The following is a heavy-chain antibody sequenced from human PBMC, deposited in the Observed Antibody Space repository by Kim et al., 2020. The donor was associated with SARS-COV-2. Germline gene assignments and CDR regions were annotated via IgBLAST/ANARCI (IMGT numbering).Heavy chain of an antibody. Sequence: GGSLRLSCAASGFIFRNYGMHWVRQAPGKGLEWVAVIWYDGSNKYYADSVKGRFTISRDNSKNTLYLQMNSLRAVDTAVYYCAKAPADGDYYYWGQGTLVTVSS. V-gene: IGHV3-33*06. J-gene: IGHJ4*02. D-gene: IGHD4-17*01. CDR1: GFIFRNYG. CDR2: IWYDGSNK. CDR3: AKAPADGDYYY.